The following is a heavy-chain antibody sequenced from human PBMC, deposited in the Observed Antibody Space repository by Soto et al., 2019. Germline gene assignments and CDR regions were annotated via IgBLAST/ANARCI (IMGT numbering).Heavy chain of an antibody. J-gene: IGHJ6*03. CDR1: RFTFSNYC. D-gene: IGHD1-26*01. CDR3: VREEGGRFRATALKYSYYYYMDV. Sequence: GGSLRLSCAASRFTFSNYCMSWVRQAPGKGLEWVANIKQDGSEKYYVDSVKGRFTISRDNAKNSLYLQMNNLRAEDTAVYYCVREEGGRFRATALKYSYYYYMDVWGKGTTVTVSS. V-gene: IGHV3-7*01. CDR2: IKQDGSEK.